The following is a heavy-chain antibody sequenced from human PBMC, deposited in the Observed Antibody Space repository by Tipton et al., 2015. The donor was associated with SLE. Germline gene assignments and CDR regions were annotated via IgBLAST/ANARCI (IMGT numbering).Heavy chain of an antibody. Sequence: GLVKPSQTLSLTCTVSGGSISRIGYYWSWIRQHPGKDLEWIGYIYHTGSTYYNPSLESRLTISIDTSKNQFSLRLTSMTPADTALYYCARARRTTSSHFDYWGQGTLVTVSS. J-gene: IGHJ4*02. D-gene: IGHD1-14*01. CDR2: IYHTGST. CDR3: ARARRTTSSHFDY. V-gene: IGHV4-31*03. CDR1: GGSISRIGYY.